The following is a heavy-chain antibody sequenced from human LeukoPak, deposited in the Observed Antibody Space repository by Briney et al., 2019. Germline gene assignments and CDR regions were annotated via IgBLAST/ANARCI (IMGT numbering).Heavy chain of an antibody. V-gene: IGHV1-18*01. CDR3: ARDFVVRGVIMRSWFDP. D-gene: IGHD3-10*01. J-gene: IGHJ5*02. CDR2: ISAYNGNT. CDR1: GYTFTSYG. Sequence: ASVKVSCKASGYTFTSYGISWVRQAPGQGLEWMGWISAYNGNTNYAQKLQGRVTMTTDTSTSTAYVELRSLRSDDTAVYYCARDFVVRGVIMRSWFDPWGQGTLVTVSS.